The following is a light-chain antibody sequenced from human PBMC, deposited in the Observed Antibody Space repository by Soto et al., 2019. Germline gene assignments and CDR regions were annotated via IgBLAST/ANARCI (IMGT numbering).Light chain of an antibody. CDR2: DAS. CDR3: QQRSNFPLT. J-gene: IGKJ4*01. V-gene: IGKV3-11*01. Sequence: EIVLTQSPATLSLSPGERATLSCRASQSVSSYLAWYQQKPGQAPRLLIYDASNRATGIPARFSGSGSGTDFTLTISSLEPEDFAVHYCQQRSNFPLTFGGGTKVEIK. CDR1: QSVSSY.